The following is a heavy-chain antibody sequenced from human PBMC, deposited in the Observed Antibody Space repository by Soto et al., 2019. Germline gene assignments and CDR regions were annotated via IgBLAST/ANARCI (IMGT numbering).Heavy chain of an antibody. V-gene: IGHV1-69*01. CDR2: IIPLFGTT. CDR1: GGTFSTYP. Sequence: QVQLVQSGAEVRMPGSSVKVSRKASGGTFSTYPINWVRQAPGQGLEWMGGIIPLFGTTNYAQKFKGRVTITADESTSTAYMELSSLRAEDAAVYYCARGATHGSSWYFWFDPWGQGTLVTVSS. D-gene: IGHD6-13*01. CDR3: ARGATHGSSWYFWFDP. J-gene: IGHJ5*02.